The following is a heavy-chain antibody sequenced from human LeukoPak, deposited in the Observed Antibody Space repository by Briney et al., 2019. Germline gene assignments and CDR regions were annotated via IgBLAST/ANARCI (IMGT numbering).Heavy chain of an antibody. J-gene: IGHJ4*02. CDR1: GFTFSSYA. D-gene: IGHD3-9*01. CDR3: AKESQYYDILTGYYYGSYFDY. CDR2: ISGSGGST. Sequence: GGSLRLSCAASGFTFSSYAMSWVRQAPGKGLEWVSAISGSGGSTYYADSVKGRFTIARDNSKNTLYLQMNSLRAEDTAVYYCAKESQYYDILTGYYYGSYFDYWGQGTLVTVSS. V-gene: IGHV3-23*01.